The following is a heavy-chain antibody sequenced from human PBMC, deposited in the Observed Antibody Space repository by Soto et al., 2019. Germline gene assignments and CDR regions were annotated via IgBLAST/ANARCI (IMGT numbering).Heavy chain of an antibody. J-gene: IGHJ6*02. CDR2: ISGHNGNT. D-gene: IGHD2-2*01. CDR1: GYSFTTYG. Sequence: GASVKVSCKASGYSFTTYGISWVRQAPGQGLEWMGWISGHNGNTNYAQSLQGRVTMTTDTSTSTAYMELRSLRSDDTAVYYCARGGIVVVPAATALHYYYGMDVWGQGTTVTVSS. V-gene: IGHV1-18*01. CDR3: ARGGIVVVPAATALHYYYGMDV.